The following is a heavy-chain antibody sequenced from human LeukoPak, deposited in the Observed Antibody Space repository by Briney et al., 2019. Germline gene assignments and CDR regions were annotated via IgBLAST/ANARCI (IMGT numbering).Heavy chain of an antibody. CDR2: IKEDGSEK. CDR1: GFTISGFF. J-gene: IGHJ4*02. Sequence: GGSLRLSCAASGFTISGFFMTWVRQAPGKGLEWVANIKEDGSEKYYVDSVRGRFTISRDNAKNSLYLQMNNLRAEDAAVYYCARPFGNGWFLRDYWGRGTLVTVSS. V-gene: IGHV3-7*01. D-gene: IGHD6-19*01. CDR3: ARPFGNGWFLRDY.